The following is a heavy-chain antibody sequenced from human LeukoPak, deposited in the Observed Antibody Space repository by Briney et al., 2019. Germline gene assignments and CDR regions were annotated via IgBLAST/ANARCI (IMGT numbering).Heavy chain of an antibody. Sequence: SSETLSLTCAVSGYSISSGYYWGWIRQPPGKGLEWIGSIYHRGSTYYNPSLKSRVTISVDTSKNQFSLKLSSVTAADTAVYYCARQAPYCSSTSCYRGVWFDPWGQGTLVTVSS. CDR1: GYSISSGYY. CDR2: IYHRGST. CDR3: ARQAPYCSSTSCYRGVWFDP. D-gene: IGHD2-2*02. V-gene: IGHV4-38-2*01. J-gene: IGHJ5*02.